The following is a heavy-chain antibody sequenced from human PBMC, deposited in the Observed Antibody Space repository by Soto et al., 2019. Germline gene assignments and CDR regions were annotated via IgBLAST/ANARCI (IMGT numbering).Heavy chain of an antibody. Sequence: QVQLVQSVAEVKKPGSSVKVSCKASGGTFSSYAISWVRQAPGQGLEWMGGIIPIFGTANYAQKFQGRVTITADESTSTASMELSSLRSEDTAVYYCARARLTYYYDSSGYFPDDYWGQGTLVTVSS. J-gene: IGHJ4*02. CDR3: ARARLTYYYDSSGYFPDDY. CDR2: IIPIFGTA. V-gene: IGHV1-69*01. D-gene: IGHD3-22*01. CDR1: GGTFSSYA.